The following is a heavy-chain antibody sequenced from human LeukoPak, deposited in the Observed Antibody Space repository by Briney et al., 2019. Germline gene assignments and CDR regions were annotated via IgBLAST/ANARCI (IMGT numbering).Heavy chain of an antibody. CDR1: GGSIGTYY. V-gene: IGHV4-4*07. D-gene: IGHD2-2*01. CDR2: IYTGGSS. Sequence: PSETLSLTCSVSGGSIGTYYWSWIRKSAGRGLEWLGRIYTGGSSSYNPSLESRVTMSIVTPKNQFSLMLTSVTAADTAVYYCARGPTAYCLSTTCQPYFDYWGQGILVTVSS. CDR3: ARGPTAYCLSTTCQPYFDY. J-gene: IGHJ4*02.